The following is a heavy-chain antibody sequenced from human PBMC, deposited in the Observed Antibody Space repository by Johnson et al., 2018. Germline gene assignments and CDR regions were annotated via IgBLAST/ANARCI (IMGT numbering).Heavy chain of an antibody. CDR3: ARGGDGYKFYYYYYMDV. D-gene: IGHD5-24*01. V-gene: IGHV3-30*03. J-gene: IGHJ6*03. Sequence: VQLVESGGGVVQPGRSLRVSCAASGFSFNEYAMHWVRQAPGKGLEWVAVVSYDSTNKYYSDSVKGRFTISRDNSKNTLYLQMSSLRTEDTAVYYCARGGDGYKFYYYYYMDVWGKGTTVTVSS. CDR2: VSYDSTNK. CDR1: GFSFNEYA.